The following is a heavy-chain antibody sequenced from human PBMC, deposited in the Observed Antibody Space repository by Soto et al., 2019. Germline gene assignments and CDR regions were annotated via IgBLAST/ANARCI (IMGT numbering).Heavy chain of an antibody. V-gene: IGHV1-24*01. CDR2: FDPEDGET. D-gene: IGHD2-2*01. CDR1: GYTLTELS. CDR3: APVFLGYCSSTSCHKPFDP. J-gene: IGHJ5*02. Sequence: ASVKVSCQVSGYTLTELSMHWVRQAPGKGLEWMGGFDPEDGETIYAQKFQGRVTMTEDTSTDTAYMELSSLRSEDTAVYYCAPVFLGYCSSTSCHKPFDPWGQGNLVTVSS.